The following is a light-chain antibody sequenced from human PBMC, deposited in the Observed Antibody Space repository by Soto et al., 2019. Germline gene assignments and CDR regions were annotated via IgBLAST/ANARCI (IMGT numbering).Light chain of an antibody. CDR3: QQYGSSRT. CDR2: GAS. Sequence: EIVLTQSPGTLSLSPGERATLSCRASQTVNNNYLAWYQQKPGQAPRLFIYGASTRATGIPDRFSGSGSGTDFTLTIGRLEPEDFAVYYCQQYGSSRTFGQGTKVEIK. CDR1: QTVNNNY. V-gene: IGKV3-20*01. J-gene: IGKJ1*01.